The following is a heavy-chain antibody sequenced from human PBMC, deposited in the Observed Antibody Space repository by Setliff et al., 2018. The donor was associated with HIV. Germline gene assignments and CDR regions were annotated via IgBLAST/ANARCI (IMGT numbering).Heavy chain of an antibody. V-gene: IGHV1-2*02. CDR3: ARVPYLEQLTYYYYYGMDV. D-gene: IGHD6-13*01. Sequence: ASVKVSCKASGYTVTGYYMHWVRQAPGQGLEWMGWIKPNSGGTNYAQNFQGRVTMTRDTSISTAYMELSRLRSDDTAVYYCARVPYLEQLTYYYYYGMDVWGQGTTVTVSS. CDR2: IKPNSGGT. CDR1: GYTVTGYY. J-gene: IGHJ6*02.